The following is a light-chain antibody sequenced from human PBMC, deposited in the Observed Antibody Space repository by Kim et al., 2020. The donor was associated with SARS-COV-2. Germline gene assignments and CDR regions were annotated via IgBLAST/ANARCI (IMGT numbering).Light chain of an antibody. CDR1: SSDVGGYNY. CDR2: DVN. V-gene: IGLV2-14*03. Sequence: QSALTQPASVSGSPGQSITISCTGTSSDVGGYNYVSWHQQHPGKAPKLIIYDVNNRPSGVSNRFSGSKSGNTASLTISGLQAEDEADYYCCSFTRSTTWVFGGGTKLTVL. CDR3: CSFTRSTTWV. J-gene: IGLJ3*02.